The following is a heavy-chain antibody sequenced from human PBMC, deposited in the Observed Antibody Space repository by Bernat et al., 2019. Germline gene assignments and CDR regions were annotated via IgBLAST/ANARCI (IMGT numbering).Heavy chain of an antibody. V-gene: IGHV3-30-3*01. CDR1: GFTFSSYA. Sequence: VQLVESGGGVVQPGRSLRLSCAASGFTFSSYAMHWVRQAPGKGLEWVAVISYDGSNKYYADSVKGRFTISRDNSKNTLYLQMNSLRAEDTAVYYCARDPSSGWYENWFDPWGQGTLVTVSS. D-gene: IGHD6-19*01. CDR2: ISYDGSNK. J-gene: IGHJ5*02. CDR3: ARDPSSGWYENWFDP.